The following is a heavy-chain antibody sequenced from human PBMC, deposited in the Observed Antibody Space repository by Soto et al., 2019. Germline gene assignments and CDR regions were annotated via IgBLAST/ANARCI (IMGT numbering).Heavy chain of an antibody. J-gene: IGHJ6*02. CDR2: FGGDENYT. CDR1: GFSVERYW. CDR3: GKGKELGVVRYGLDA. D-gene: IGHD3-3*01. V-gene: IGHV3-74*01. Sequence: LRLSCGASGFSVERYWMHWVRQSPWKGLVWLSRFGGDENYTDYADSVRGRFTISRDIAKNTIYLQMNSLRAEDTAVYYCGKGKELGVVRYGLDAWGQGTTVTVSS.